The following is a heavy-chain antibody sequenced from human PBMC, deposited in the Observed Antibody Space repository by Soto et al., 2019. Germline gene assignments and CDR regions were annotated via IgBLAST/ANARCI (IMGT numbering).Heavy chain of an antibody. D-gene: IGHD2-8*01. J-gene: IGHJ5*02. CDR1: GASSSSYY. CDR2: MNDFGRT. V-gene: IGHV4-59*01. Sequence: QVQLQESGPGLVKSSETLSLTCTVSGASSSSYYWSWIRQPPGKGLEWIGYMNDFGRTIYKRSLRSRVTISVYPSKNQFSLKLTSVIAEDPAVYYCARSFCRDAVRCNWFDPWGQGTLVTVSS. CDR3: ARSFCRDAVRCNWFDP.